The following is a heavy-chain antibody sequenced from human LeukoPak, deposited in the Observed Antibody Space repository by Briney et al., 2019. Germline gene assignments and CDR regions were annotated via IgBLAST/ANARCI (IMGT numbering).Heavy chain of an antibody. CDR1: GYTFTRHG. D-gene: IGHD1-26*01. Sequence: GASVKVSCKASGYTFTRHGISWVRQAPGQGLEWMGWTSPFNGNTNYAQKLQGRVTMTTDTSTSTAYMELSRLRSDDTAVYYCARDRQWELPLDYWGQGTLVTVSS. CDR3: ARDRQWELPLDY. CDR2: TSPFNGNT. V-gene: IGHV1-18*01. J-gene: IGHJ4*02.